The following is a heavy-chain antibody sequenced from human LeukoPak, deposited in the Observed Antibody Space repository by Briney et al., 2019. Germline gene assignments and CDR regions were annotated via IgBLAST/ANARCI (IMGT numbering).Heavy chain of an antibody. CDR1: GGSISSGSYY. Sequence: SETLSLTCTVSGGSISSGSYYWSCIRQPAGKGLEWIGRIYTSGSTNYNPSLKSRVTISVDTSKNQFSLKLSSVTAADTAVYYCARGDEEVSFDYWGQGTLVTVSS. J-gene: IGHJ4*02. V-gene: IGHV4-61*02. CDR3: ARGDEEVSFDY. CDR2: IYTSGST.